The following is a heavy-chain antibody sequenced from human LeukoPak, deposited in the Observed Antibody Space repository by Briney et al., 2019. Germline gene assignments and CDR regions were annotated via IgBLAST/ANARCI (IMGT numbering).Heavy chain of an antibody. CDR3: ARDGVAARLSWSDP. Sequence: GGSLRLSCAASGFTFSSYAMHWVRQAPGKGLEWVAVISYDGSNKYYADSVKGRFTISRDNSKNTLYPQMNSLRAEDTAVYYCARDGVAARLSWSDPWGQGTLVTVSS. V-gene: IGHV3-30*01. CDR2: ISYDGSNK. CDR1: GFTFSSYA. D-gene: IGHD6-6*01. J-gene: IGHJ5*02.